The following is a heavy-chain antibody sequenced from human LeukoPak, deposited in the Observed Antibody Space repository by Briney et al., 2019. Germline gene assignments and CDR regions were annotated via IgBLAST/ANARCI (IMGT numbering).Heavy chain of an antibody. Sequence: ASVKVSCKASGGTFSSYAISWVRQAPGQGLEWMGRIIPILGIANYAQRFQGRVTITADKSTSTAYMELSSLRSEDTALYYCAKDTAADYYYYGMDVWGQGTTVTVSS. CDR1: GGTFSSYA. CDR2: IIPILGIA. J-gene: IGHJ6*02. D-gene: IGHD6-25*01. V-gene: IGHV1-69*04. CDR3: AKDTAADYYYYGMDV.